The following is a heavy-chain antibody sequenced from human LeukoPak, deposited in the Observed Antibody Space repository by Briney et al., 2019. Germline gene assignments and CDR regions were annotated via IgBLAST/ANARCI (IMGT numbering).Heavy chain of an antibody. Sequence: GGSLRLFCAASVFTFSNYWMHWVRQVGKGLVWVSSINSDGSRANYADSVEGRFTISRDNAKNTVYLQMNSLRVEDTAVYYCARAGYAFDIWGQGKMVTVSS. V-gene: IGHV3-74*01. CDR3: ARAGYAFDI. J-gene: IGHJ3*02. CDR2: INSDGSRA. D-gene: IGHD5-18*01. CDR1: VFTFSNYW.